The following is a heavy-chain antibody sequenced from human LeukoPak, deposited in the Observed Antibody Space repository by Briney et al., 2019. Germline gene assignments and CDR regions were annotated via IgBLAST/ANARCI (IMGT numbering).Heavy chain of an antibody. CDR3: AKRYSGNYFDY. D-gene: IGHD1-26*01. CDR1: GFISRSYA. J-gene: IGHJ4*02. Sequence: GGSLRLSCAASGFISRSYALSWVRQAPGKGLEWVSTISGSGSSTYYADSVKGRFAISRDNSKNTLYLQMNSLRADDTAIYYCAKRYSGNYFDYWGQGTLVTVSS. V-gene: IGHV3-23*01. CDR2: ISGSGSST.